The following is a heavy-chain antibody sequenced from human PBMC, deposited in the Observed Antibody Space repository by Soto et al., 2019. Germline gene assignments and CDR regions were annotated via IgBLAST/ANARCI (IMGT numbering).Heavy chain of an antibody. CDR2: ISYDGSNK. V-gene: IGHV3-30*03. J-gene: IGHJ4*02. D-gene: IGHD3-3*01. Sequence: GGSLRLSCAASGFTFSSYGMHWVRQAPGKGLEWVAVISYDGSNKYYADSVKGRFTISRDNSKNTLYLQMNSLRAEDTAVYYCAIIPGGGYDFWSGYYSDFDDWGQGTLVTVSS. CDR1: GFTFSSYG. CDR3: AIIPGGGYDFWSGYYSDFDD.